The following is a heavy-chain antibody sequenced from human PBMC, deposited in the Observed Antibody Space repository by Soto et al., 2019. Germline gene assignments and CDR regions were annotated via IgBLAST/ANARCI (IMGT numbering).Heavy chain of an antibody. J-gene: IGHJ5*02. V-gene: IGHV4-59*01. CDR2: IYYSGST. Sequence: SETLSLTCTVSGGSISSYYWSWIRQPPGKGLEWIGYIYYSGSTNYNPSLKSRVTISVDTSKNQFSLKLSSVTAADTAVYYCARVETGEYNWFDPWGQGTLVTVSS. CDR1: GGSISSYY. CDR3: ARVETGEYNWFDP. D-gene: IGHD2-21*02.